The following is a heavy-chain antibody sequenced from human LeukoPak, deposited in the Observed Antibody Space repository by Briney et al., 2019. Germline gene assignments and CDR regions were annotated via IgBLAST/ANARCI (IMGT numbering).Heavy chain of an antibody. D-gene: IGHD1-14*01. Sequence: SETLSLTCTVSGGPISNYYWSWLRQPPGKGLEWIGYIYYSGSTNYNPSLKSRVTISVDTSKNQFSLRLSSVTAADTAVYYCARSTRGGTKTYFDYWGQGTLVTVSP. J-gene: IGHJ4*02. CDR3: ARSTRGGTKTYFDY. V-gene: IGHV4-59*01. CDR2: IYYSGST. CDR1: GGPISNYY.